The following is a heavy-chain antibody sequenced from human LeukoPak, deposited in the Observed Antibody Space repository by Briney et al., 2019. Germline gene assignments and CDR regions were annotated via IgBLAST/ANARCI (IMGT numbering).Heavy chain of an antibody. CDR2: ISYDGSKK. J-gene: IGHJ4*02. D-gene: IGHD2-2*01. CDR3: AKDHRYCSSASCTDFDY. CDR1: GFTFSSYG. V-gene: IGHV3-30*18. Sequence: GGSLRLSCAASGFTFSSYGMHWVRQAQGKGLEWVAVISYDGSKKYYADSVKGRFTISRDNSKNTLYLQMSSLRAEDAAVYYCAKDHRYCSSASCTDFDYWGQGTLVTVSS.